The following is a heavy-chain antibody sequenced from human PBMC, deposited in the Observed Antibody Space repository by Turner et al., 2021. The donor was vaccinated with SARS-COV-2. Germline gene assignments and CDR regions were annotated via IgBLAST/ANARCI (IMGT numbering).Heavy chain of an antibody. Sequence: EVQLVESGGGLVQPGGSLRLSCAASGFDFNLKSMNWVRQAPGKGLEWVSFISRSGSTRYYGDSVKGRFTISRDNVKNSLYLEMVDLRVEDTAVYYCAREYYGLLAGYYLDSWGQGTLVTVSS. V-gene: IGHV3-48*01. J-gene: IGHJ4*02. CDR3: AREYYGLLAGYYLDS. CDR1: GFDFNLKS. CDR2: ISRSGSTR. D-gene: IGHD3-9*01.